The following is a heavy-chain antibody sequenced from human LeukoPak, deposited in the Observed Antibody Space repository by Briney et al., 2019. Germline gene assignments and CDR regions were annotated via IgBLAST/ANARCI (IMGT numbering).Heavy chain of an antibody. CDR3: ARGKYYLDY. V-gene: IGHV4-59*01. J-gene: IGHJ4*02. Sequence: SETLSLTCTVSGGSISIYYWSWIRQPPGKGLEWIGYMYYSGNTNYNPSLKSRLTTSLDTSKNQFSLKLSSVTAADTAVYYCARGKYYLDYWGQGTLVTVSS. CDR2: MYYSGNT. CDR1: GGSISIYY.